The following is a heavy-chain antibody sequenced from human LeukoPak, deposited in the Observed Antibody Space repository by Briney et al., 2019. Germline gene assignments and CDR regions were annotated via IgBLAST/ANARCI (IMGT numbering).Heavy chain of an antibody. CDR3: ARRRYCSSTSCSPAVWFDP. CDR2: IYYSGST. CDR1: GGSISSGDYY. J-gene: IGHJ5*02. V-gene: IGHV4-30-4*01. Sequence: SQTLSLTCTVSGGSISSGDYYWSWIRQPPGKGLEWIGYIYYSGSTYYNPSLKSRVTISVDTSKNQFSLKLSSVTAADTAVYYCARRRYCSSTSCSPAVWFDPWGQGTLVTVSS. D-gene: IGHD2-2*01.